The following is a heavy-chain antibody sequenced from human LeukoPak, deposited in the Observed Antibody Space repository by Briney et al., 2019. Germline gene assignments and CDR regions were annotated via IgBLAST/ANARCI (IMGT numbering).Heavy chain of an antibody. CDR1: GFTFSSYA. V-gene: IGHV3-23*01. CDR2: ISDSGGST. J-gene: IGHJ4*02. Sequence: GGSLRLSCAASGFTFSSYAMTWVRQAPGNGLEWVSTISDSGGSTYYIDSVKGRFTISRGNSQNTLYLQMNSLRAEDTAIYYCTKGPGTITRSGPNYWGQGTLVTVSS. D-gene: IGHD1-14*01. CDR3: TKGPGTITRSGPNY.